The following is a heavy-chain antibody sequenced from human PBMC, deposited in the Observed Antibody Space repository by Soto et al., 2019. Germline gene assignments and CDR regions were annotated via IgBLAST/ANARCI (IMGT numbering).Heavy chain of an antibody. CDR1: GYTFTGYY. CDR2: INPNSGGT. J-gene: IGHJ6*02. CDR3: AMERRYCSSTSCYGMDV. D-gene: IGHD2-2*01. Sequence: SVKVSCKASGYTFTGYYMHLVRQAPGQGLEWMGWINPNSGGTNYAQKFQGRVTMTRDTSISTAYMELSRLRSDDTAVYYCAMERRYCSSTSCYGMDVWGQGTTVTVCS. V-gene: IGHV1-2*02.